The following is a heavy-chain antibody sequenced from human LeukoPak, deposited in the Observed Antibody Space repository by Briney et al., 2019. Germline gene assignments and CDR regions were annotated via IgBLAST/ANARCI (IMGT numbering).Heavy chain of an antibody. J-gene: IGHJ4*02. CDR1: GFTFSDYY. V-gene: IGHV3-11*04. CDR2: ISSSGSTI. D-gene: IGHD3-3*01. CDR3: ARGRLSYYDFWSGYSPFDY. Sequence: GGSLRLSCAASGFTFSDYYMSWIRQAPGKGLEWVSYISSSGSTIYYADSVKGRFTISRDNAKNSLYLQMNSLRAEDTAVYYCARGRLSYYDFWSGYSPFDYWGQGTLVTVSS.